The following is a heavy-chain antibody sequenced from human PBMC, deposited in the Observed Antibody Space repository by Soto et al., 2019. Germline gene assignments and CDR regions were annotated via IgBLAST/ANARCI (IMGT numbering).Heavy chain of an antibody. CDR1: GFTFSSYW. CDR3: VRTSLVVAAATREDY. J-gene: IGHJ4*02. D-gene: IGHD2-15*01. Sequence: EVQLVESGGGLVQPGGSLRLSCAASGFTFSSYWMHWVRQAPGKGLVWVSRINIDGSSTSYADSVKGRFTISRDNAKNTLYLQMTSLRAQDTAVYYCVRTSLVVAAATREDYWGQATLVTVSS. V-gene: IGHV3-74*01. CDR2: INIDGSST.